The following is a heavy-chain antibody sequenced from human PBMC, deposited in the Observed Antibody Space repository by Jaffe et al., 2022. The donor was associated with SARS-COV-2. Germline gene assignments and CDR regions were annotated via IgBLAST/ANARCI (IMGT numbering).Heavy chain of an antibody. V-gene: IGHV3-23*01. J-gene: IGHJ5*02. CDR1: GFIFSTSA. CDR2: ISGSGDST. CDR3: AKGGVGVQFDP. Sequence: EVQLLESGGGLVQPGGSLRLSCAASGFIFSTSAMSWVRQAPGKGLEWVSSISGSGDSTYYADSVKGRFTISRDKSKNTMYLQMNSLRAEDTAVYYCAKGGVGVQFDPWGQGTLVTVSS. D-gene: IGHD1-26*01.